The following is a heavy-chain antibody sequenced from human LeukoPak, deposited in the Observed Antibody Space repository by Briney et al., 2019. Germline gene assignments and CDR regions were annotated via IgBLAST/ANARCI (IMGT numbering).Heavy chain of an antibody. D-gene: IGHD2-8*01. J-gene: IGHJ3*02. CDR3: ARDSTVMCAFDI. V-gene: IGHV3-11*01. Sequence: LSLTCTVSGGSIRSSYYYMSWIRQAPGKGLEWVSYISSSGSTIYYADSVKGRFTISRDNAKNSLYLQMNSLRAEDTAVYYCARDSTVMCAFDIWGQGTMVTVSS. CDR2: ISSSGSTI. CDR1: GGSIRSSYYY.